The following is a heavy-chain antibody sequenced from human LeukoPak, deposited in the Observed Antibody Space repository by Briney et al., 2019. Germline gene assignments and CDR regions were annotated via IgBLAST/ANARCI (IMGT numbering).Heavy chain of an antibody. Sequence: ASVKVSCKASGYTFTSYDINWVRQATGQGLEWMGWMNPNSGNTGYAQKFQGRVTMTRNTSISTAYMELSSLRSEDTAVYYCARIRDGYNSYFFYGMDVWGQGTTVTVSS. CDR3: ARIRDGYNSYFFYGMDV. CDR1: GYTFTSYD. J-gene: IGHJ6*02. D-gene: IGHD5-24*01. CDR2: MNPNSGNT. V-gene: IGHV1-8*01.